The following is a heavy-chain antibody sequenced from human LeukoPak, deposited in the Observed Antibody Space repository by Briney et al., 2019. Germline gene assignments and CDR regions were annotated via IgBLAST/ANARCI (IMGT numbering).Heavy chain of an antibody. V-gene: IGHV3-33*06. Sequence: GGSLRLSCAASGFTFSSYGMHWVRQAPGKGLEWVAVIWYDGSNKYYADSVKGRFTISRDNSKNTLYLQMNSLRAEDTAVYYCAKVFPYDFWSGSGYYYGMDVWGQGTTVTVSS. J-gene: IGHJ6*02. D-gene: IGHD3-3*01. CDR3: AKVFPYDFWSGSGYYYGMDV. CDR1: GFTFSSYG. CDR2: IWYDGSNK.